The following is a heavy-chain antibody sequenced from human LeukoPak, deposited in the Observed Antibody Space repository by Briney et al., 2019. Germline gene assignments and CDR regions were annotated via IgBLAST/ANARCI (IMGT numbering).Heavy chain of an antibody. D-gene: IGHD5-12*01. CDR3: ARVSLLRAWPSLDY. CDR1: GFTFSSYS. V-gene: IGHV3-21*01. J-gene: IGHJ4*02. CDR2: ISSSSSYI. Sequence: GGSLRLSCAASGFTFSSYSMNWVRQAPGKGLEWVSSISSSSSYIYYADSVKGRFTISRDNAKNSLYLQMNSLSAEDTAVYYCARVSLLRAWPSLDYWGQGTLVTVSS.